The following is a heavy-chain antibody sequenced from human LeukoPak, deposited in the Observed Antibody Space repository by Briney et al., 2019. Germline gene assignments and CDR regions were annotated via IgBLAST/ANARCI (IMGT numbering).Heavy chain of an antibody. CDR1: GFTFSSYA. CDR2: ISGSGGST. CDR3: AKNYGSGSYLFSDAFDI. D-gene: IGHD3-10*01. J-gene: IGHJ3*02. Sequence: GGSLILSCAASGFTFSSYAMSWVRQAPGKGLEWVSAISGSGGSTYYADSVKGRFTISRDNSKNTLYLQMNSLRAEDTAVYYCAKNYGSGSYLFSDAFDIWGQGTMVTVSS. V-gene: IGHV3-23*01.